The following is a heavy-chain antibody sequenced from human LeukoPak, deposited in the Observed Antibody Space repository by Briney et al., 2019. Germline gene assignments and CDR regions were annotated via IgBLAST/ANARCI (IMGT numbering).Heavy chain of an antibody. CDR1: GFTFSSYG. CDR2: IYSGDST. Sequence: GGSLRLSCAASGFTFSSYGMHWVRQAPGKGLEWVSVIYSGDSTYYADSVRDRFTIPRDRSNNTLYLQMDSLRVEDTAIYYCATMGSGYDSTGYWGRGTPVTVSS. CDR3: ATMGSGYDSTGY. J-gene: IGHJ4*02. D-gene: IGHD5-12*01. V-gene: IGHV3-66*01.